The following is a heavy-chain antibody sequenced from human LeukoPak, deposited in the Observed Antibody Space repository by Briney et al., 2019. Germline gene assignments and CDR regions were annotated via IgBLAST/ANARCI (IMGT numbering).Heavy chain of an antibody. CDR2: IYSGGGT. CDR3: ARGCYYERSGYCPFDY. CDR1: GFIFSNNY. V-gene: IGHV3-53*01. Sequence: GGSLRLSCAASGFIFSNNYMNWVRQAPGKGLEWVSIIYSGGGTYYADSVKGRFTISRDNSKNTLYLQMNSLRADDTAVYYCARGCYYERSGYCPFDYWGPGTLVTVSS. J-gene: IGHJ4*02. D-gene: IGHD3-22*01.